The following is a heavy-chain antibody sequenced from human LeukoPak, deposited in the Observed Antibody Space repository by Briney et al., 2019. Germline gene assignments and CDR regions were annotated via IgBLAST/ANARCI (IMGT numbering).Heavy chain of an antibody. V-gene: IGHV4-59*01. J-gene: IGHJ4*02. Sequence: SETLSLTCTVSGGSISSYYWSWIRQPPGKGLEWIGYIYYSGSTNYNPSLKSRVTISVDTSKNQFSLKLSSVTAADTAVYYCARGDSSGYYYPLVDYWGQGTLVTVSS. CDR1: GGSISSYY. D-gene: IGHD3-22*01. CDR2: IYYSGST. CDR3: ARGDSSGYYYPLVDY.